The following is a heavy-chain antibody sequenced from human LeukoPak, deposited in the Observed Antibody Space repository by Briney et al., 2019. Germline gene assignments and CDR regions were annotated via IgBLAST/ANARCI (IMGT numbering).Heavy chain of an antibody. CDR3: VKGQLLQLVSNFDY. V-gene: IGHV3-64D*06. Sequence: GGSLRLSCSASGFTFSSYAMHWVRQAPGKGLEYVSAVSSNGGTTYYADSVKGRFTISRDNSKNTLYLQMSSLRVEDTSIYYCVKGQLLQLVSNFDYWGQGTLVTVSS. D-gene: IGHD6-13*01. J-gene: IGHJ4*02. CDR2: VSSNGGTT. CDR1: GFTFSSYA.